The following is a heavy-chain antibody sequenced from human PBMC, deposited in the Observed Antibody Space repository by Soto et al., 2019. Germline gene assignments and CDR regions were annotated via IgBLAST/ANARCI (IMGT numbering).Heavy chain of an antibody. D-gene: IGHD2-15*01. Sequence: GGSLRLSCTASGFIVSDTYVNWVRQAPGKGLEWVSVISNRGDTHYADSVRGRFSLSRDMSDNTLHLQMNNLRVEDTAVYYCAREPRYCRGGSCSITGDAYDIWGQGTMVTVSS. V-gene: IGHV3-66*01. CDR1: GFIVSDTY. CDR3: AREPRYCRGGSCSITGDAYDI. CDR2: ISNRGDT. J-gene: IGHJ3*02.